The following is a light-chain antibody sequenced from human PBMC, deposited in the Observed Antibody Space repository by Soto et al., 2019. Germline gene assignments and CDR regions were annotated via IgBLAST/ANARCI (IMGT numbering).Light chain of an antibody. CDR3: QQSYTRT. CDR1: QSVSSNY. Sequence: EIVLTQSPGTLSLSPGERATLSCRASQSVSSNYLAWYQQKAGQAPRLLIYGSSSRATGIPDRFSGSGSGTDFTLTISSLQPDDFATYYCQQSYTRTFGQGTRVEL. V-gene: IGKV3-20*01. J-gene: IGKJ1*01. CDR2: GSS.